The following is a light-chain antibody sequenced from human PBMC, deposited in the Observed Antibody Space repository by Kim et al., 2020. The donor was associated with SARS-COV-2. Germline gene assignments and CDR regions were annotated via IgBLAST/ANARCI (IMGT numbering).Light chain of an antibody. Sequence: SACVGNRVPIPCRASQGIRNDLGWYQQKLGTAPERLIYAASSLKSGVPSRFRGSGSGTEFTLTIRSLQPEDFATYYCLQYNSYPLTFGQGNKLEI. CDR2: AAS. J-gene: IGKJ2*01. CDR3: LQYNSYPLT. CDR1: QGIRND. V-gene: IGKV1-17*01.